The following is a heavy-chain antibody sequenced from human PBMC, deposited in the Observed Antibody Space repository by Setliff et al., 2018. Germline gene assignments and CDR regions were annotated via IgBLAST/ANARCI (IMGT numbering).Heavy chain of an antibody. J-gene: IGHJ4*02. CDR1: GDSISNTGYY. CDR2: IYNSGTT. CDR3: ARHPSSGSYYGGSIFYFDD. Sequence: LSLTCIVAGDSISNTGYYWGWIRQPPGKGLEWIGRIYNSGTTTYNPSVKSRVTISVDTSKNQFSLKLSFVTAADTAVYYCARHPSSGSYYGGSIFYFDDWGPGILVTVSS. V-gene: IGHV4-39*01. D-gene: IGHD1-26*01.